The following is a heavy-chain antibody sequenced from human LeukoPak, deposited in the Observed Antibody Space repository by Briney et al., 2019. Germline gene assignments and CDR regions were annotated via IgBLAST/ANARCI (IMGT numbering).Heavy chain of an antibody. Sequence: QPGGSLRLSCAASGFTFSKYWLHWLRQAPGKGLVWVSRINPDDKRASYADSVKGRFTIARDDARKTLYLQMNSLRAEDTAVYYCLTIVEATFDAFDIWGQGTMVTVSS. J-gene: IGHJ3*02. CDR3: LTIVEATFDAFDI. CDR1: GFTFSKYW. D-gene: IGHD1-26*01. CDR2: INPDDKRA. V-gene: IGHV3-74*01.